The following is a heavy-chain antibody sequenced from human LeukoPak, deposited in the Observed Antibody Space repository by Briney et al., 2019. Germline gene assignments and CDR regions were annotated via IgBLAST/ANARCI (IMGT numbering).Heavy chain of an antibody. D-gene: IGHD3-22*01. Sequence: PGGSLRLSCAASGFTFSNAWMSWVRQAPGKGLEWVGRIKSKTDGGTTDYAAPVKGRFTISRDDSKNTLYLQMNSLKTEDTAVYYCTTDKYYYDSSAQLHGMDVWGQGTTVTVSS. CDR2: IKSKTDGGTT. J-gene: IGHJ6*02. CDR1: GFTFSNAW. CDR3: TTDKYYYDSSAQLHGMDV. V-gene: IGHV3-15*01.